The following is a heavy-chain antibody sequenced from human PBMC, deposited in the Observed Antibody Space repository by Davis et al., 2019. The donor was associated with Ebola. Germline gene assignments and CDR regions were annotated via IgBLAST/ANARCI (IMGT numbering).Heavy chain of an antibody. CDR2: ISGEGSTT. CDR1: GFTFSSYW. Sequence: GESLKISCEASGFTFSSYWMHWVRQAPGKGLVWVSRISGEGSTTKYADSVKGRFTISRDNAKNTLYLQMNSLRAEDTAVYYCARAGVNYGLDVWGKGTTVTVSS. V-gene: IGHV3-74*03. J-gene: IGHJ6*04. CDR3: ARAGVNYGLDV.